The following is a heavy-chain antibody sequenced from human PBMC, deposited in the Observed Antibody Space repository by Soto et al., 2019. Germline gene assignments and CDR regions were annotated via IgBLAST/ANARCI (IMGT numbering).Heavy chain of an antibody. CDR3: ARHSRSTGTTWRHWFDP. V-gene: IGHV4-59*08. D-gene: IGHD1-7*01. CDR2: SYYTGST. CDR1: GGSISRYY. Sequence: QVQLQESGPGLVKPSETLSLTCTVSGGSISRYYWSWIRQPPGKGLEWIGYSYYTGSTNYNPSLKSPPTISEAPSNTHFALQLTSVTAADTAVYYRARHSRSTGTTWRHWFDPWGHGTQVTVSS. J-gene: IGHJ5*02.